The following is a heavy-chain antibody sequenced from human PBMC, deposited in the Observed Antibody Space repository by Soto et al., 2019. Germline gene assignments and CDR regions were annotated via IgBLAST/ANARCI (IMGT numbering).Heavy chain of an antibody. CDR2: ISYDGSNK. Sequence: GGSLRLSCAASGFTFSSYGMHWVRQAPGKGLEWVAVISYDGSNKYYADSVKGRFTISRDNSKNTLYLQMNSLRAEDTAVCYCAKAARIGIAVAGINYWGQGTLVTVSS. D-gene: IGHD6-19*01. CDR3: AKAARIGIAVAGINY. J-gene: IGHJ4*02. CDR1: GFTFSSYG. V-gene: IGHV3-30*18.